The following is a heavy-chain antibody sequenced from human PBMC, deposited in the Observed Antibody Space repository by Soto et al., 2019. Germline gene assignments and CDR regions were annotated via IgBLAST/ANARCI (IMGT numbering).Heavy chain of an antibody. CDR1: GFTFSSYA. D-gene: IGHD2-2*01. CDR2: ISGSGGST. Sequence: PGGSLRLSCAASGFTFSSYAMSWVRQAPGKGLEWVSAISGSGGSTYYADSVKGRFTISRDNSKNTLYLQMNSLRAEDTAVYYCAKDPPFEGYCSSTSCFSFDYWGQGTLVTVSS. CDR3: AKDPPFEGYCSSTSCFSFDY. V-gene: IGHV3-23*01. J-gene: IGHJ4*02.